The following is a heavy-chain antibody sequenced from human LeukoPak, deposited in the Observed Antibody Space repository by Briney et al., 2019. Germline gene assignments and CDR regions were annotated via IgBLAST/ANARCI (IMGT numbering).Heavy chain of an antibody. V-gene: IGHV4-61*02. CDR3: ARGVLEWLSFDY. J-gene: IGHJ4*02. CDR1: GGSISSGSYY. D-gene: IGHD3-3*01. Sequence: SETLSLTCTVSGGSISSGSYYWSWIRQPAGKGLEWIGRIYTSGSTNYNPSLKSRVTISVDTSRNQFSLKLSSVTAADTAVYYCARGVLEWLSFDYWGQGTLSPSPQ. CDR2: IYTSGST.